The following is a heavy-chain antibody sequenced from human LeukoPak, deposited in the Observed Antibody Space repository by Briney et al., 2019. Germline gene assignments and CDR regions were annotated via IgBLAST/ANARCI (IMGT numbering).Heavy chain of an antibody. Sequence: PGGSLRLSCAASGFTFDDYAMHWVRQAPGKGLEWVSTIRGSGGSTDYADSVKGRFTISRDNSKNTLYLQMNSLRAEDTAVYYCARTWGDTFDYWGQGTLVTVSS. CDR2: IRGSGGST. V-gene: IGHV3-23*01. CDR3: ARTWGDTFDY. CDR1: GFTFDDYA. D-gene: IGHD3-16*01. J-gene: IGHJ4*02.